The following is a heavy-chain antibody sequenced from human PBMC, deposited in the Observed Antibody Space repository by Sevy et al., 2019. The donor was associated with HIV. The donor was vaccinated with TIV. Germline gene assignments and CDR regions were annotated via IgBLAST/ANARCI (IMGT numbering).Heavy chain of an antibody. CDR2: ISKNGDYK. V-gene: IGHV3-30*18. D-gene: IGHD5-18*01. Sequence: GGSLRLSCAGSGFSFSTNGMHWVRQAPGKGLDWVAVISKNGDYKSYADSVKGRFTISRDKSKNTLYLQMNSLRTEDTALCYCAKASGYSIGWYHRFDPWGQGTLVTVSS. CDR3: AKASGYSIGWYHRFDP. J-gene: IGHJ5*02. CDR1: GFSFSTNG.